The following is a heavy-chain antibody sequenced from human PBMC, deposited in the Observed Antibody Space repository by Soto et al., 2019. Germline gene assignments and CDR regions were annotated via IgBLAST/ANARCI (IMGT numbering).Heavy chain of an antibody. CDR2: IYHTGST. J-gene: IGHJ4*02. Sequence: PSETLSLTCAVSGASMTSSHWWSWVRQPPGKGLEWIGEIYHTGSTNYKPSLKSRVTISVDKSKNQFSLNLSSVTAADTAVYYCARGGLLPDYWGQGTLVTVSS. V-gene: IGHV4-4*02. D-gene: IGHD6-19*01. CDR3: ARGGLLPDY. CDR1: GASMTSSHW.